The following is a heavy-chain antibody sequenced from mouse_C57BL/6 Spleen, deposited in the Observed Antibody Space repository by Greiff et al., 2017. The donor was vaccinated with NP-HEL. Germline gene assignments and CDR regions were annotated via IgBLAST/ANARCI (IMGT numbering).Heavy chain of an antibody. J-gene: IGHJ4*01. D-gene: IGHD1-1*01. Sequence: QVQLQQPGAELVMPGASVKLSCKASGYTFTSYWMHWVKQRPGQGLEWIGEIDPSDSYTNYNQKFKGKSTLTVDKSSSTAYMQLSSLTSEDSAVYYCARGIYYGSSQYYYAMDYWGQGTSVTVSS. CDR2: IDPSDSYT. V-gene: IGHV1-69*01. CDR3: ARGIYYGSSQYYYAMDY. CDR1: GYTFTSYW.